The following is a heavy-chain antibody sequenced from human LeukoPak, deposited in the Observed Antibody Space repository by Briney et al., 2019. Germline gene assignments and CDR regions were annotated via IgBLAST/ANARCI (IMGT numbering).Heavy chain of an antibody. CDR1: GDSVSSNSAA. CDR2: TYYRSKWFN. CDR3: ARVVITVAGTPEYYFDY. D-gene: IGHD6-19*01. J-gene: IGHJ4*02. V-gene: IGHV6-1*01. Sequence: SQTLSLTCAISGDSVSSNSAAWNWIRQSPSRGLEWLGRTYYRSKWFNDYAVSVKSRITINPDTSKNQFSLQLNSVTPEDTAVYYCARVVITVAGTPEYYFDYWGQGTLVTVSS.